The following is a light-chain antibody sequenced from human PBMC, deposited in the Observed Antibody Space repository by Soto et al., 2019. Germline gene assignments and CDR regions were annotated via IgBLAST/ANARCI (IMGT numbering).Light chain of an antibody. V-gene: IGKV1-5*01. CDR2: DAS. Sequence: DVHMTQSPSTLSASVGDRFTITCRAIESIATWLAWYQQKPGKAPKLLIYDASRLESGVPSRFSGGGSGKEFTLTISDLQPDDFATYYCQQYNSYAVTFGQGTRLEIK. J-gene: IGKJ5*01. CDR1: ESIATW. CDR3: QQYNSYAVT.